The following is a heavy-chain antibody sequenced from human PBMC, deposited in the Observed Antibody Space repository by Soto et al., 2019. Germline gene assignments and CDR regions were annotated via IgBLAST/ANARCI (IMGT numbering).Heavy chain of an antibody. Sequence: PSETLSLTCTLSGRSISSGGYYWTWIRQHPGKGLEWIAYIYHSGYTFYNPSLKSRVTMSVDTSKNQFSLKLRSVTAADTAVYYCAKWEGLGSDYYYYAMDVWGQGTTVTVSS. J-gene: IGHJ6*02. CDR1: GRSISSGGYY. V-gene: IGHV4-31*03. D-gene: IGHD1-26*01. CDR2: IYHSGYT. CDR3: AKWEGLGSDYYYYAMDV.